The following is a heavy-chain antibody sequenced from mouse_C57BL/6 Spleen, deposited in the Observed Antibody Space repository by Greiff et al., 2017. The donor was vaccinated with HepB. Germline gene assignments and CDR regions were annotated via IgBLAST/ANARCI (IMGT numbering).Heavy chain of an antibody. CDR1: GFNIKNTY. J-gene: IGHJ4*01. CDR2: IDPANGNT. CDR3: AKGTTVVDNYAMDY. Sequence: VQLQQSVAELVRPGASVKLSCTASGFNIKNTYMHWVKQRPEQGLEWIGRIDPANGNTKYAPKFQGKATITADTTSNTAYLQLSSLTSEDTAIYYGAKGTTVVDNYAMDYWGQGTSVTVSS. D-gene: IGHD1-1*01. V-gene: IGHV14-3*01.